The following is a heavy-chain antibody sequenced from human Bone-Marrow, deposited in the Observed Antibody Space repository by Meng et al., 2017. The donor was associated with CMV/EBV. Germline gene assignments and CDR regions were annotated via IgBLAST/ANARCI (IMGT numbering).Heavy chain of an antibody. D-gene: IGHD3-10*01. CDR1: GFTFRTYA. J-gene: IGHJ4*02. CDR3: TRTSGSYYFDY. CDR2: IYDGNRST. Sequence: GESLKISCAASGFTFRTYAVAWVRQAPGKGLEWVSIIYDGNRSTNYADSVKGRFTISRDNSKDTLHLQMNSLRAEDTAIYYCTRTSGSYYFDYWGRGALVTVSS. V-gene: IGHV3-23*03.